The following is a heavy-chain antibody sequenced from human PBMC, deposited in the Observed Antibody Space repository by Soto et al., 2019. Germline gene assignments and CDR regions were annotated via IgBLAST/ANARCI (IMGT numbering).Heavy chain of an antibody. CDR2: IWYDGSNK. Sequence: QVQLVESGGGVVQPGRSLILSCAASGFTFSSYGMHWVRQAPGKGLEWGAVIWYDGSNKYYADSVKGRFTISRDNSKNTLYLQMNSLRAEDTAVYYCARGRTSYNCSGGSCYRAYFDYWGQGTMVTVSS. D-gene: IGHD2-15*01. J-gene: IGHJ4*02. CDR1: GFTFSSYG. V-gene: IGHV3-33*01. CDR3: ARGRTSYNCSGGSCYRAYFDY.